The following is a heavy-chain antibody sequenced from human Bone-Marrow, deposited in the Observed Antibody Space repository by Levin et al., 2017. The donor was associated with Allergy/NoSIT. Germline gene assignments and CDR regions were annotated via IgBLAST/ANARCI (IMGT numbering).Heavy chain of an antibody. CDR2: INPNSGGT. CDR1: GYTFTGYY. Sequence: GESLKISCKASGYTFTGYYMHWVRQAPGQGLEWMGRINPNSGGTNYAQKFQGRVTMTRDTSISTAYMELSRLRSDDTAVYYCARMTTVTVYNWFDPWGQGTLVTVSS. CDR3: ARMTTVTVYNWFDP. V-gene: IGHV1-2*06. D-gene: IGHD4-11*01. J-gene: IGHJ5*02.